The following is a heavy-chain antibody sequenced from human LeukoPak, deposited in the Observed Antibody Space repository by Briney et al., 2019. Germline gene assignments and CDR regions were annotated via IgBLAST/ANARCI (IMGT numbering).Heavy chain of an antibody. CDR2: IYYSGST. J-gene: IGHJ4*02. V-gene: IGHV4-59*08. CDR1: GGSISSYY. Sequence: SETLSLTCTVSGGSISSYYWSWIRQPPGKGLEWIGYIYYSGSTNYNPSLKSRVTIPVDTSKNQFSLKLSSVTAADTAVYYCARLRRYSGSYLFDYWGQGTLVTVSS. CDR3: ARLRRYSGSYLFDY. D-gene: IGHD1-26*01.